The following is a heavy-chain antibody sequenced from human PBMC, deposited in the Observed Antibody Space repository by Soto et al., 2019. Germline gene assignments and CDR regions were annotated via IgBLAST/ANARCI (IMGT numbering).Heavy chain of an antibody. CDR1: GFTISSYW. J-gene: IGHJ4*02. V-gene: IGHV3-74*01. CDR3: AIAVAGRTAIAY. D-gene: IGHD6-19*01. Sequence: EVQLVESGGGLVQPGESLRLSCVVSGFTISSYWMHWVRQAPGKGLVWVSRINGDGSSTNYADSVKGRFTISRDNAKNTLYVQMYTLRAEDTAVYYCAIAVAGRTAIAYWGQGKQVTVSS. CDR2: INGDGSST.